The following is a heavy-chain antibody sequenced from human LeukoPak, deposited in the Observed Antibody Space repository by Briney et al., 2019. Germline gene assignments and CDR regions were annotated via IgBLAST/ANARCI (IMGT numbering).Heavy chain of an antibody. D-gene: IGHD4-17*01. J-gene: IGHJ4*02. V-gene: IGHV3-66*02. CDR3: ATDLGTFYGDHVLS. CDR2: IYSGGST. Sequence: PGGSLRLSCAASGFTVSSNYMSWVHQAPGKGLEWVSVIYSGGSTYYADSVKGRFTISRDNSKNTLYLQMNSLRAEDTAVYYCATDLGTFYGDHVLSWGQGTLVTVSS. CDR1: GFTVSSNY.